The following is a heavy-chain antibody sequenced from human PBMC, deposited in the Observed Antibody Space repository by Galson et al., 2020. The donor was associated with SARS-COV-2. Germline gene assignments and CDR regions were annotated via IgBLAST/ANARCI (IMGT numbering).Heavy chain of an antibody. Sequence: GGSLRLSCIPSGFTFSSYEMTWVRQAPGKGLEWVSHISGSGLRIYYADSVKGRFTISRDNAKNSLHLQMDSLRVDDTAVYYCVARGEGNWGQGTMVTVSS. CDR1: GFTFSSYE. CDR2: ISGSGLRI. J-gene: IGHJ3*01. CDR3: VARGEGN. V-gene: IGHV3-48*03. D-gene: IGHD5-12*01.